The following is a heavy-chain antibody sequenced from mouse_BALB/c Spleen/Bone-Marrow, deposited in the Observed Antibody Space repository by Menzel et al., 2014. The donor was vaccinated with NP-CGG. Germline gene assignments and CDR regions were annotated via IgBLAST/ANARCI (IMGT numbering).Heavy chain of an antibody. Sequence: VKVVESGTELVRPGTSVKISCRASGYAFTNYWLGWVKQRPGHGLEWIGDIYPGSGNTYYNEKFKGKVTLTADKSSSTAYMQLSGLTSEDPAVYFCTRRRSLDYWGQGTTLTVSS. CDR2: IYPGSGNT. V-gene: IGHV1-63*01. J-gene: IGHJ2*01. CDR1: GYAFTNYW. CDR3: TRRRSLDY.